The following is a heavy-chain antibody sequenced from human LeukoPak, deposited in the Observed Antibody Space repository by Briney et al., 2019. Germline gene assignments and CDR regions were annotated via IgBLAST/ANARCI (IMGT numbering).Heavy chain of an antibody. CDR1: GFTFSGSA. V-gene: IGHV3-73*01. J-gene: IGHJ4*02. CDR3: TRRDILTGFAG. CDR2: IRSKANSYAT. Sequence: GGSLRLSCAASGFTFSGSAMHWVRQASGKGLEWVGRIRSKANSYATAYAASVKGRFTISRDDSKNTAYLQMNSLKTEDTAVYYCTRRDILTGFAGWGQGTLVTVSS. D-gene: IGHD3-9*01.